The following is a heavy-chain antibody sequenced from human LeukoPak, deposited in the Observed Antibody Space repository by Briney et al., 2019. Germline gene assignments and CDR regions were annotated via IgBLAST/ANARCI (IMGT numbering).Heavy chain of an antibody. CDR3: AREGYYDRSGYSEVGYYYYGMDV. CDR1: GYTFSNYG. CDR2: ISAYNGNT. J-gene: IGHJ6*02. V-gene: IGHV1-18*01. D-gene: IGHD3-22*01. Sequence: ASVKFSCMACGYTFSNYGISWARQAPGQGLEWMGWISAYNGNTKYAQKFQGRVTVTTDTSTGTAYMELRSLRSDDTAIYYCAREGYYDRSGYSEVGYYYYGMDVWGQGTTVTVSS.